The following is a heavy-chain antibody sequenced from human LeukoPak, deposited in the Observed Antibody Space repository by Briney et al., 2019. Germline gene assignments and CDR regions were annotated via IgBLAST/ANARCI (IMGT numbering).Heavy chain of an antibody. D-gene: IGHD2-8*01. CDR3: PPLAFVTN. CDR1: GFTVGGRL. Sequence: GASLRLSCAVSGFTVGGRLSHWVRQAPGNGLVWVALIKEDGSTTNYADSVKGRFTASRDDAKNTVYLQMSSLRAADTAVYYCPPLAFVTNWGQGTLVPVSS. V-gene: IGHV3-74*01. CDR2: IKEDGSTT. J-gene: IGHJ4*02.